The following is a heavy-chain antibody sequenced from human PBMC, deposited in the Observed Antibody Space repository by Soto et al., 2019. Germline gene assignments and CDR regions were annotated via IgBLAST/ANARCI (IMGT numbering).Heavy chain of an antibody. D-gene: IGHD2-15*01. CDR3: ARAYHLVPKF. CDR2: MNPDSGNS. CDR1: GYTFTHFD. Sequence: ASVKVSCKTSGYTFTHFDIHWVRQATGQGLEWVGWMNPDSGNSGFTQRFQGRVSMTRNASMSTAHMEIHSLTSADTAIYYCARAYHLVPKFWGQGTLVTVSS. J-gene: IGHJ4*02. V-gene: IGHV1-8*01.